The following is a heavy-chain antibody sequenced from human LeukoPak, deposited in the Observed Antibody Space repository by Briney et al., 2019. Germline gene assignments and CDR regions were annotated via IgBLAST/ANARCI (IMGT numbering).Heavy chain of an antibody. Sequence: ASVEVSCKGSGGTFSSYAISWVRQAPGKGLEWMGGFDPEDGETIYAQKFQGRVTMTEDTSTDTAYMELSSLRSEDTAVYYCATNALDYWGQGTLVTVSS. J-gene: IGHJ4*02. CDR1: GGTFSSYA. CDR3: ATNALDY. CDR2: FDPEDGET. V-gene: IGHV1-24*01.